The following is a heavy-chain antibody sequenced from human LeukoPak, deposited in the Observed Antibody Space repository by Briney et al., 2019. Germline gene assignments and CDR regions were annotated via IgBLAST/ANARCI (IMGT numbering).Heavy chain of an antibody. D-gene: IGHD3-16*01. CDR1: GFTFSSYG. J-gene: IGHJ4*02. V-gene: IGHV3-30*03. CDR3: AGGVLDY. CDR2: ISYDGSNK. Sequence: GGSLRLSCAASGFTFSSYGMHWVRQAPGKGLEWVAVISYDGSNKYYADSVKGRFTISRDNSKNTLYLQMNSLRAEDTAVYYCAGGVLDYWGQGTLVTVS.